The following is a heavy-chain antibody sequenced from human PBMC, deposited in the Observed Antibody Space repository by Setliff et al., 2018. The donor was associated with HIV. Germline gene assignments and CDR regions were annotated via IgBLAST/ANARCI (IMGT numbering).Heavy chain of an antibody. CDR3: ITDRLPGGGTYYTGFLGY. V-gene: IGHV3-48*01. Sequence: GGSLRLSCAASGFTFSTYSMNWVRQAPGKGLEWVSYISGSSSTIYYADSVKGRLTISRDNAKNSLYLQMNSLRAEDTAVYYCITDRLPGGGTYYTGFLGYWGLGTLVTVSS. CDR1: GFTFSTYS. D-gene: IGHD1-26*01. CDR2: ISGSSSTI. J-gene: IGHJ4*02.